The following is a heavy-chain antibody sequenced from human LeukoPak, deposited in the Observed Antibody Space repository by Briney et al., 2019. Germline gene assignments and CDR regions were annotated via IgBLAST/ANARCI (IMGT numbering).Heavy chain of an antibody. CDR2: INWSGGRT. J-gene: IGHJ4*02. V-gene: IGHV3-20*04. CDR1: GFTFDDYG. Sequence: GGSLRLSCAASGFTFDDYGVSWVRQASGKGLEWVSGINWSGGRTGYADSLKGRFTISRDNAKNTLYLQMNSLRDEDTALYYCARDLTTSDNWGQGTLVTVSS. CDR3: ARDLTTSDN. D-gene: IGHD1/OR15-1a*01.